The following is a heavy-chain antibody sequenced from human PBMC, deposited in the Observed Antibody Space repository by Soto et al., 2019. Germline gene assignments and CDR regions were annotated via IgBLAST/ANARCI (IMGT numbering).Heavy chain of an antibody. D-gene: IGHD6-19*01. V-gene: IGHV3-15*01. J-gene: IGHJ6*03. Sequence: PGGSLRLSCAASGFTFSNAWMSWVRQAPGKGLEWVGRIKSKTDGGTTDYAAPVKGRFTISRDDSKNTLYLQMNSLKTEDTAVYYCTTDKQWLVRGHYYYYMDVWGKGTTVTVSS. CDR2: IKSKTDGGTT. CDR3: TTDKQWLVRGHYYYYMDV. CDR1: GFTFSNAW.